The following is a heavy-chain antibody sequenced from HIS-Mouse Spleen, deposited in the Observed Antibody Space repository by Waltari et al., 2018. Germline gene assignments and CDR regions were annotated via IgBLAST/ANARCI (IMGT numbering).Heavy chain of an antibody. CDR1: GGSFSGYY. CDR2: INHSGST. J-gene: IGHJ4*02. D-gene: IGHD6-19*01. CDR3: ARAEQWLTAGYFDY. Sequence: QVQLQQWGAGLLKPSETLSLTCAVYGGSFSGYYWSWIRQPPGKGLEWIGEINHSGSTNYNPSLKSRVTISVDTSKNQFSLKLSSVTAADTAVYYCARAEQWLTAGYFDYWGQGTLVTVSS. V-gene: IGHV4-34*01.